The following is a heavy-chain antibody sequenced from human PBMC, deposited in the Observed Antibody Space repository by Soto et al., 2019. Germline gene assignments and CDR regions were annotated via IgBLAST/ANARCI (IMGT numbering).Heavy chain of an antibody. CDR3: ASDY. Sequence: EVQMLESGGALVQPGGSLRLSCAVSGLTFKNYGMSWVRQAPGKGLEWVSTIDTSGGGTYYADSVKGRFTISRDNSKNTLYLQMSSLRDEDTALYYCASDYWGQGTRVTVSP. J-gene: IGHJ4*02. CDR1: GLTFKNYG. V-gene: IGHV3-23*01. CDR2: IDTSGGGT.